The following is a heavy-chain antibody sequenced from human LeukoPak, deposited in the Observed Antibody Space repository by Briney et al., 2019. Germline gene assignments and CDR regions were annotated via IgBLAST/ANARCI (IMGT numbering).Heavy chain of an antibody. Sequence: GGSLRLSCAASGFTFSSYAMSWVRQAPGKGLEWVSIIPNSGGGSTYYADSVKGRFTISRDNSKNTLYLQMNSLGAGDTAVYYCAKVSYTSGSRVDSWGQGTLVTVSS. CDR3: AKVSYTSGSRVDS. V-gene: IGHV3-23*01. D-gene: IGHD6-19*01. CDR2: IPNSGGGST. CDR1: GFTFSSYA. J-gene: IGHJ4*02.